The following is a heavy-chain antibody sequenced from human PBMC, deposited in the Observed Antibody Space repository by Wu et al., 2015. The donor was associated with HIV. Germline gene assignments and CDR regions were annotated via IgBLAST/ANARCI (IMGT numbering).Heavy chain of an antibody. J-gene: IGHJ4*02. CDR3: ARVETEYYFGSGSYSDYFDY. D-gene: IGHD3-10*01. CDR1: GGSISSGDYY. CDR2: IYYSGGT. V-gene: IGHV4-30-4*01. Sequence: QVQLQESGPGLVKPSQTLSLTCTVSGGSISSGDYYWSWIRQPPGKGLEWIGYIYYSGGTFYNPSLKSRVIISIDTSKNQFSLKLSSVTAADTAVYYCARVETEYYFGSGSYSDYFDYWGQGTLVTVSS.